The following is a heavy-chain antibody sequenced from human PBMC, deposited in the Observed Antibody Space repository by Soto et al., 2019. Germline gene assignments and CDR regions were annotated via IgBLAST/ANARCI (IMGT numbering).Heavy chain of an antibody. D-gene: IGHD4-4*01. Sequence: LVESGGGLVKPGGSIRLSCAASGFIFRNAWMSWVRQAPGKGLEWVGRIKSKSSGGTTDYAAPVEGRVAITSDDSKSILYLQMTSLTIEDTAVYFCTSEKGWRQSPLDSWGQGALVTVSS. V-gene: IGHV3-15*01. CDR3: TSEKGWRQSPLDS. CDR2: IKSKSSGGTT. CDR1: GFIFRNAW. J-gene: IGHJ5*01.